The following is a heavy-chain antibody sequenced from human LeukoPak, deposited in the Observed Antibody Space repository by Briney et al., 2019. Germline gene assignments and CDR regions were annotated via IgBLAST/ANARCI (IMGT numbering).Heavy chain of an antibody. V-gene: IGHV1-18*01. CDR2: ISGYNGNT. Sequence: GASVKVSCKASGYTFTYYGISWVRQAPGQGPEWMGWISGYNGNTNYAQKFQGRVTMTTDTSTSTAYMELRSLRSDDTALYYCARPNYPGGSGSYGGTNWFDLWGQGTLVTVSS. CDR1: GYTFTYYG. CDR3: ARPNYPGGSGSYGGTNWFDL. J-gene: IGHJ5*02. D-gene: IGHD3-10*01.